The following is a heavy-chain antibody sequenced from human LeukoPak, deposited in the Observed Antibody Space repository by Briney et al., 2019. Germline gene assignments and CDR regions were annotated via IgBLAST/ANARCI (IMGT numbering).Heavy chain of an antibody. CDR3: AREGASCTNGVCFYY. D-gene: IGHD2-8*01. CDR1: GGTFSSYA. CDR2: IIPIFGTA. J-gene: IGHJ4*02. Sequence: ASVKVSCKASGGTFSSYAISWVRQAPGQGLEWMGGIIPIFGTANYAQKFQGRVTITTDESTSTAYMELSSLRSEDTAVYYCAREGASCTNGVCFYYWGQGTLVTVSS. V-gene: IGHV1-69*05.